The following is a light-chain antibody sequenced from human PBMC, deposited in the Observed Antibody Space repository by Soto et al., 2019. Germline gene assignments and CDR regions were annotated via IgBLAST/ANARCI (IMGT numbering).Light chain of an antibody. CDR3: SSYTTSSSYV. V-gene: IGLV2-14*01. CDR2: DVT. J-gene: IGLJ1*01. CDR1: SSDVGGYIY. Sequence: QSVLTQPASVSGSPGQSITISCTGTSSDVGGYIYVSWYQQHPGKAPKLMIYDVTSRPSGVSYRFSGSKSGNAAFLTISVLQAEDEADYYCSSYTTSSSYVFGTGTKVTVL.